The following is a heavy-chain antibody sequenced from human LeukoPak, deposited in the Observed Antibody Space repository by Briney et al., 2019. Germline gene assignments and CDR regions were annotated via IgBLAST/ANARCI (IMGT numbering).Heavy chain of an antibody. J-gene: IGHJ5*02. CDR3: ARLFQPGEWSENWFDP. D-gene: IGHD3-3*01. Sequence: ASVKVSCKASGYTITSYGIIWVRQAPGQGLDLMGWISAYNGNTNYAQKLQGRVTMTTDTSTSTAYMELMSLRSDDTAVYYCARLFQPGEWSENWFDPWGQGTLVTVSS. CDR1: GYTITSYG. CDR2: ISAYNGNT. V-gene: IGHV1-18*01.